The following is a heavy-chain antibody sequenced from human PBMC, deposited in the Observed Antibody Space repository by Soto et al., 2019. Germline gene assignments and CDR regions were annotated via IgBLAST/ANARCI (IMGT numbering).Heavy chain of an antibody. CDR3: ARDPKYYGSGRDY. CDR2: IYSGSST. Sequence: EVQVVESGGGLIQPGGSLRLSCAASGFTVSSNYMSWVRQAPGKGLEWVSVIYSGSSTYYADSVKGRFTISRDNFKNTLYLQMNSLRVEDTAVYYCARDPKYYGSGRDYWGQGTLATVSS. J-gene: IGHJ4*02. CDR1: GFTVSSNY. V-gene: IGHV3-53*01. D-gene: IGHD3-10*01.